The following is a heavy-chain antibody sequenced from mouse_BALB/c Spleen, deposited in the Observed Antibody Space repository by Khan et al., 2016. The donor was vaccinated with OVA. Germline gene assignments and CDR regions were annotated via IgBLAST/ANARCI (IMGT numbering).Heavy chain of an antibody. CDR2: INPSSGYT. J-gene: IGHJ3*01. CDR1: GYTFTSYT. V-gene: IGHV1-4*01. D-gene: IGHD2-14*01. CDR3: ARDGAYYRNDGWFAY. Sequence: VQLQQSGAELARPGASVKMSCKASGYTFTSYTIHWIKQRPGQGLAWIGYINPSSGYTNYNQKFKEKATLTADKSSTTAYMQLSSLKSDDAAVYYCARDGAYYRNDGWFAYWGQGTLVTVSA.